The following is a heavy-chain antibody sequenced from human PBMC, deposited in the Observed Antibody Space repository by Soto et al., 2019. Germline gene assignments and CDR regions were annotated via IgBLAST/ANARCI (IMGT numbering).Heavy chain of an antibody. V-gene: IGHV3-30*18. CDR1: GFTFSSYG. Sequence: QVQLVEPGGGEVQPGRSLRLSCAASGFTFSSYGMHWVRQDPGKGLEWVAGISPDGSNKYYADSGKGRFTISRDNYKNTLYLQMNILRDEDTAVYYCAKGRAVAGSNPFDYWGQGTLVTVSS. D-gene: IGHD6-19*01. CDR2: ISPDGSNK. CDR3: AKGRAVAGSNPFDY. J-gene: IGHJ4*02.